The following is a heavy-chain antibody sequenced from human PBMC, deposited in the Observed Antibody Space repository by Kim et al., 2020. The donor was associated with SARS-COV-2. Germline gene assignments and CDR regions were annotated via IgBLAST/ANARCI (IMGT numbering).Heavy chain of an antibody. Sequence: IYYADSVKGRFTISRDNAKNSLYLHMDSLRAADTAIYYCARDSAAHCGMDVWGQGTTVTVSS. J-gene: IGHJ6*02. V-gene: IGHV3-48*03. CDR2: I. CDR3: ARDSAAHCGMDV.